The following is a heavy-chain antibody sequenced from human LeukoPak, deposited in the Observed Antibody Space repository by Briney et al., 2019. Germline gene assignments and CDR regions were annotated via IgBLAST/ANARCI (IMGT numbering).Heavy chain of an antibody. CDR2: INYSGRT. J-gene: IGHJ5*02. CDR1: GGSISSSY. CDR3: ARGGYCSGGSCTRSPWFDR. Sequence: PSDTLSPTCSVSGGSISSSYCDSVRPPPGKGMGWVGYINYSGRTTSIPALNSRLTITVDTSKNQISLRLNSVTAADPAAYYCARGGYCSGGSCTRSPWFDRWGQGTLVTVSS. D-gene: IGHD2-15*01. V-gene: IGHV4-59*08.